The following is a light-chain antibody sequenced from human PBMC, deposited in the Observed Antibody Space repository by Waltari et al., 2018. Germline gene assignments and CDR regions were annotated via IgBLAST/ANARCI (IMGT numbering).Light chain of an antibody. Sequence: QSALTQPASVSGSPGQSITISCTGTSSDVGSHNLVSWYQHHPGKAPKLRIYEDTKRPSVVSKRFSSSKSRNTAALTISGLQAEDEADYYCCSYAGSTASILLGGGTKLTVL. CDR2: EDT. J-gene: IGLJ2*01. CDR1: SSDVGSHNL. CDR3: CSYAGSTASIL. V-gene: IGLV2-23*01.